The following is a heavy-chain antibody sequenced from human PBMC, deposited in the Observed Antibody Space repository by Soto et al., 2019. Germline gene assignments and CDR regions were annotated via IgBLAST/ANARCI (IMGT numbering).Heavy chain of an antibody. D-gene: IGHD3-10*02. CDR1: GYTFTAYH. CDR3: ARNMDYYYGRGSGNGHGV. V-gene: IGHV1-2*02. Sequence: QVQLVQSGAEVKEPGDSVRVSCEASGYTFTAYHIHWVRQAPGQGLEWMGWINPKFGDTTYAQDFQGRVSMTRDMSISTVYMELSRLTSDDTAIYYCARNMDYYYGRGSGNGHGVWGQGTMVTVFS. CDR2: INPKFGDT. J-gene: IGHJ6*02.